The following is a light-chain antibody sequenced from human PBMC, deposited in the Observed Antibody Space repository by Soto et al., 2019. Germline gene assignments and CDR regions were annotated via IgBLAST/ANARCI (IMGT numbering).Light chain of an antibody. CDR1: SPNIGAGYD. Sequence: QSVLTQPPSVSGAPGQRVTISCTGSSPNIGAGYDVHWYQQLTGTAPKLLIYGNSNWPSGVPDRLSGSKSGTSASLAIPWVLDENEADYYCKYSDSRLSALYVFGSGTKLTVL. CDR2: GNS. V-gene: IGLV1-40*01. CDR3: KYSDSRLSALYV. J-gene: IGLJ1*01.